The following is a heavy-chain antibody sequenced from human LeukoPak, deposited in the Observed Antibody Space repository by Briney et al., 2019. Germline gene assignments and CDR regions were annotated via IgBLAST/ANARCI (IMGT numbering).Heavy chain of an antibody. CDR2: IYYSGST. J-gene: IGHJ6*02. V-gene: IGHV4-39*07. Sequence: SETLSLTCTISGGSISSSTYYWGWIRQPPGKGLEWIGSIYYSGSTYYNPSLKSRVTISVDTSKNQFSLKLSSVTAADTAVYYCARDPRNYDFWSGDPQDGMDVWGQGTTVTVSS. CDR1: GGSISSSTYY. D-gene: IGHD3-3*01. CDR3: ARDPRNYDFWSGDPQDGMDV.